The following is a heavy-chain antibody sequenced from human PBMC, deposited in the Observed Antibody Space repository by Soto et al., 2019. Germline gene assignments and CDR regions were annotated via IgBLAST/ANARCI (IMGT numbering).Heavy chain of an antibody. Sequence: EVQLVESGGGLVQPGRSLRLSCAASGFTVGEYAMHWVRQAPGEGLEWVSGISWNSGSIGYADSVKGRFTSSRDNAKNSLYLQMNSLRAEDTALYYCAKSVVAALRRDAFDVWGQGTMVTVSS. D-gene: IGHD2-15*01. CDR3: AKSVVAALRRDAFDV. J-gene: IGHJ3*01. V-gene: IGHV3-9*01. CDR2: ISWNSGSI. CDR1: GFTVGEYA.